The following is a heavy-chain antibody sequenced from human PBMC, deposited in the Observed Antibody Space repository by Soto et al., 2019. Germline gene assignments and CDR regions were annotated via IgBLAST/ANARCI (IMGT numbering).Heavy chain of an antibody. CDR1: GYTFTSYG. Sequence: QVQLVQSGAEVKKPGASVKVSCKASGYTFTSYGISWVRQAPGQGLEWMGWISAYNGNTNYAQKLQGRVTMTTDTSTSTAYRELRSLRSDDTAVYYCARDSRPVIPFPKDWDYWGQGTLVTVSS. D-gene: IGHD2-21*01. J-gene: IGHJ4*02. CDR2: ISAYNGNT. V-gene: IGHV1-18*04. CDR3: ARDSRPVIPFPKDWDY.